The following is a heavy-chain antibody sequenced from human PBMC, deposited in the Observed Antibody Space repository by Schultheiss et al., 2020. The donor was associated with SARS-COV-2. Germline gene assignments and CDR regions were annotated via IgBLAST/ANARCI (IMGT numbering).Heavy chain of an antibody. J-gene: IGHJ6*03. CDR1: GGSISSSNW. CDR2: IYHSGST. Sequence: SETLSLTCAVSGGSISSSNWWSWVRQPPGKGLEWIGEIYHSGSTNYNPSLKSRVTISVDKSKNQFSLKLSSVTAADTAVYYCARVGPAYYYYYYYMDVWGKGTTVTVSS. D-gene: IGHD2-2*01. V-gene: IGHV4-4*02. CDR3: ARVGPAYYYYYYYMDV.